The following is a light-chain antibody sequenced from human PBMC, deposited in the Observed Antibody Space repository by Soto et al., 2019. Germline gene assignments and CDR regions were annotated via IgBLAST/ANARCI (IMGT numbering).Light chain of an antibody. J-gene: IGKJ1*01. Sequence: EIVMTQSPATLSVSPGERVTFSCRASQRIYSNLAWYQHTPGQAPRLLISGASTGATGLPSRFSGSGSGTDFTLTINSLQSEDVAVYYCQQYYSTPTFGQGTKVEI. CDR3: QQYYSTPT. CDR2: GAS. V-gene: IGKV3-15*01. CDR1: QRIYSN.